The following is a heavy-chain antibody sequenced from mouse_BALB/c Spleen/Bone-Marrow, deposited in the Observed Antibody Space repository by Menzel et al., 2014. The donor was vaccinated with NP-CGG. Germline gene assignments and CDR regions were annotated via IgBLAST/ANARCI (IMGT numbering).Heavy chain of an antibody. Sequence: EVNVVESGAELVKPGASVKLSCTASGFNIKDTYMHWVKQRPEQGLEWIGRIDPANGNTKYDPKFQGKATITADTSSNTAYLQLSSLTSEDTAVYYCTRGYGNYALYYYAMDYWGQGTSVTVSS. CDR3: TRGYGNYALYYYAMDY. CDR2: IDPANGNT. J-gene: IGHJ4*01. CDR1: GFNIKDTY. V-gene: IGHV14-3*02. D-gene: IGHD2-10*02.